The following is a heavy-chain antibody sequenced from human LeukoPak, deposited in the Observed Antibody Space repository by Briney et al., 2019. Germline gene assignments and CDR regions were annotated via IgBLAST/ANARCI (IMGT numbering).Heavy chain of an antibody. D-gene: IGHD5-18*01. J-gene: IGHJ6*02. CDR3: ARTGYSYGPPPHYYYGMDV. CDR1: GGSFSGYY. Sequence: SETLSLTCAVYGGSFSGYYWSWIRQPPGKGLEWIGEINHSGSTNYNPSLKSRVTISVDTSKNQFSLKLSSVTAADTAVYYCARTGYSYGPPPHYYYGMDVWGQGTTVTVSS. V-gene: IGHV4-34*01. CDR2: INHSGST.